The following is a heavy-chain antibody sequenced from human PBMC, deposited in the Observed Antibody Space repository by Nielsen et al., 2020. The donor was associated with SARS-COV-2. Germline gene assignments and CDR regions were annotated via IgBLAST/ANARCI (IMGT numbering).Heavy chain of an antibody. Sequence: GSLRLSCAASGFTFSSYWMSWVRQAPGKGLEWVANIKQDGSEKYYVDSVKGRFTISRDNAKNSLYLQMNSLRAEDTAVYYCARPPTTVDYYYYGMDVWGQGTTVTVSS. D-gene: IGHD4-17*01. J-gene: IGHJ6*02. V-gene: IGHV3-7*03. CDR2: IKQDGSEK. CDR1: GFTFSSYW. CDR3: ARPPTTVDYYYYGMDV.